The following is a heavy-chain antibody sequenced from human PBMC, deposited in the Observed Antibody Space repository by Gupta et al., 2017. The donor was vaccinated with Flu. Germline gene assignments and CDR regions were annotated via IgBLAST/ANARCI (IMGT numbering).Heavy chain of an antibody. CDR2: IIPILGIA. J-gene: IGHJ4*02. Sequence: QVQLVQSGAEVKKPGSSVKVSCKASGGTFSSYTISWVRQAPGQGLEWMGRIIPILGIANYAQKFQGRVTITADKSTSTAYMELSSLRSEDTAVYYCARADCSSTSCYDFDYWGQGTLVTVSS. CDR3: ARADCSSTSCYDFDY. D-gene: IGHD2-2*01. V-gene: IGHV1-69*02. CDR1: GGTFSSYT.